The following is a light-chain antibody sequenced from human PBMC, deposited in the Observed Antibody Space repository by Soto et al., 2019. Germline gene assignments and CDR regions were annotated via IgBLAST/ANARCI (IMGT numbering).Light chain of an antibody. V-gene: IGKV1-16*02. CDR1: QGINNN. CDR2: SAS. CDR3: QQYNTYPRT. J-gene: IGKJ1*01. Sequence: DIQMTQSPSSLSASVGDRVTITCRASQGINNNLAWFQQKPGKAPSSLIYSASSLQSGVPSKFSGSGSGTDFTLTISSLQPEDFATYYCQQYNTYPRTFGLGTKVDIK.